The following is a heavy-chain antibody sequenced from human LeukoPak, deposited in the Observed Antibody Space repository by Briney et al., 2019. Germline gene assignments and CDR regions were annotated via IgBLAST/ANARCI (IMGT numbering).Heavy chain of an antibody. CDR3: ARVATSSLDY. D-gene: IGHD2-2*01. J-gene: IGHJ4*02. CDR2: IWYDGSKN. Sequence: PGRSLRLSCAASGFTFSSYGMHWVRQAPGKGLEWVALIWYDGSKNYYGESVKGRFTISRDNVQNTLHLQMNSLRAEDTAVYNCARVATSSLDYWGQGTLVTVSS. V-gene: IGHV3-33*01. CDR1: GFTFSSYG.